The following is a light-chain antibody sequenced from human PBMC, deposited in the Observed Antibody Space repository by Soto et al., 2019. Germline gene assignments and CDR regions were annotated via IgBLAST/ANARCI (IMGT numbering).Light chain of an antibody. Sequence: DIQLTQSPSTLSASVGDRVTITCRASQTISSWLAWYQQKPGKAPNLLIYKTSNLESGVPSRFSGSGSGTEFTLTSSSLHPDDFATYYCQYYNDYCWTFGQGTKVEIK. V-gene: IGKV1-5*03. CDR1: QTISSW. J-gene: IGKJ1*01. CDR2: KTS. CDR3: QYYNDYCWT.